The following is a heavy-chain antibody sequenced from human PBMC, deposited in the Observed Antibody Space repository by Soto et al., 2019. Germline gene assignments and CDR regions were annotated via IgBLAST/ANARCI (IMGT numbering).Heavy chain of an antibody. CDR1: GFTFSTYA. D-gene: IGHD2-15*01. V-gene: IGHV3-23*01. J-gene: IGHJ5*02. Sequence: PGGSQRLSCTASGFTFSTYAMSWVRQAPGKGLEWVSTINTSGGSTYYADSVKGRFTISRDNSKNTLYLQMNSLRPEDTAVYYCAKFYGGKSAHTYTIDPWGQGTLVTVSS. CDR2: INTSGGST. CDR3: AKFYGGKSAHTYTIDP.